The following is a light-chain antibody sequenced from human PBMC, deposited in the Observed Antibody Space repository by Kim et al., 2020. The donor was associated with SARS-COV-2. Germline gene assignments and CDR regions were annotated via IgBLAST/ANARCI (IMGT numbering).Light chain of an antibody. Sequence: GGTVTLTCGLTSGSVSTSYYPSWYQQTPGQAPRTLIYSTNTRSSGVPDRFSGSILGNKAALTITGAQADDESDYYCVLYMGSDFWVFGGGTKVTVL. CDR3: VLYMGSDFWV. V-gene: IGLV8-61*01. CDR1: SGSVSTSYY. J-gene: IGLJ3*02. CDR2: STN.